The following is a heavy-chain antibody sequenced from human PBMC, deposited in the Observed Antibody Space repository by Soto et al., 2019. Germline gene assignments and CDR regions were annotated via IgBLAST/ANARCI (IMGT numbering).Heavy chain of an antibody. V-gene: IGHV3-23*01. CDR2: ILGSGGNT. D-gene: IGHD4-4*01. CDR3: AKMTTVTTSPSY. Sequence: PGGSLGLSCAASGFTFSRYAMSWVRQPPGKGLEWVSAILGSGGNTYYADSVKGRFTISRDNSKNTLYLQMNSLRAEDTAVYYCAKMTTVTTSPSYWGQGTLVTVSS. CDR1: GFTFSRYA. J-gene: IGHJ4*02.